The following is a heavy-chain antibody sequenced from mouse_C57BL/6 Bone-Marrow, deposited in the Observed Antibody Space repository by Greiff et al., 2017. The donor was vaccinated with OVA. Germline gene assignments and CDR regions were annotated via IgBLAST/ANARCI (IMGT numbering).Heavy chain of an antibody. J-gene: IGHJ4*01. D-gene: IGHD3-2*02. CDR2: ISSGGSYT. V-gene: IGHV5-6*01. CDR3: AYLLHVRAMDY. CDR1: GFTFSSYG. Sequence: EVNVVESGGDLVKPGGSLKLSCAASGFTFSSYGMSWVRQTPDKRLEWVATISSGGSYTYYPDSVKGRFTISRDNAKNTLYLQMSSLKSEDTAMDYCAYLLHVRAMDYWGQGTSVTVSS.